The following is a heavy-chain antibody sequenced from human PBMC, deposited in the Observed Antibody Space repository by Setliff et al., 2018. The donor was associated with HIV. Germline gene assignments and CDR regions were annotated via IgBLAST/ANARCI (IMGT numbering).Heavy chain of an antibody. D-gene: IGHD3-22*01. Sequence: SETLSLTCDVSSHSINSGYYWGWIRQPPGKGLEWIGSINHSGTSYYNPSLKSRVTISIDTSKNQFFLKLSSVTAADTAVYYCASLNYYDSSGYYPHWGQGTLVTVSS. CDR3: ASLNYYDSSGYYPH. J-gene: IGHJ4*02. CDR2: INHSGTS. V-gene: IGHV4-38-2*01. CDR1: SHSINSGYY.